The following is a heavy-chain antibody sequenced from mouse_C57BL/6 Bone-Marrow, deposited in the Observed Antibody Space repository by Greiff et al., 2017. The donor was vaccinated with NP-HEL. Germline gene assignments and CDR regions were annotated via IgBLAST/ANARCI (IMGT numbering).Heavy chain of an antibody. CDR2: IHPNSGST. Sequence: VQLQQPGAELVKPGASVKLSCKASGYTFTSYWMHWVKQRPGQGLEWIGMIHPNSGSTNYNEKFKSKATLTVDKSSSTAYMQLSSLTSEDSAVYYCARVGYLYYYAMDYWGQGTSVTVSS. CDR1: GYTFTSYW. D-gene: IGHD3-2*02. J-gene: IGHJ4*01. CDR3: ARVGYLYYYAMDY. V-gene: IGHV1-64*01.